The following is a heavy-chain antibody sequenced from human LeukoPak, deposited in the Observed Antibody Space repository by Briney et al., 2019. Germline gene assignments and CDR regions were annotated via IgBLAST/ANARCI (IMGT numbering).Heavy chain of an antibody. CDR1: GFTFSSYD. CDR3: ARVQRSGGAFDI. Sequence: PGGSLRLPCAASGFTFSSYDMHWVRQAPGKGLEWVSAIGTAGDTYYPGSVKGRFTISRENAKNSLYLQMNSLRAGDTAVYYCARVQRSGGAFDIWGQGTMVTVSS. CDR2: IGTAGDT. J-gene: IGHJ3*02. V-gene: IGHV3-13*01. D-gene: IGHD5-24*01.